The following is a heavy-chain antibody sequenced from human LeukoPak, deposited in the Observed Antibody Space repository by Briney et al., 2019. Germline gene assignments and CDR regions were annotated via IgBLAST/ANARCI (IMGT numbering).Heavy chain of an antibody. CDR1: GGTFSSYA. V-gene: IGHV1-69*04. D-gene: IGHD3-3*01. CDR3: AREGSDFWSGYSFDY. Sequence: WASVKVSCKASGGTFSSYAISWVRQAPGQGLEWMGRIIPILGIANYAQKFQGRVTITADKSTSTAYMELSSLRSEDTAVYYCAREGSDFWSGYSFDYWGQGTLVTVSS. J-gene: IGHJ4*02. CDR2: IIPILGIA.